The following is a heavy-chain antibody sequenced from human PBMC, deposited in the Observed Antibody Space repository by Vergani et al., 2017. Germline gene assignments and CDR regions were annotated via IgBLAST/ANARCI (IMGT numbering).Heavy chain of an antibody. V-gene: IGHV3-23*01. D-gene: IGHD2-2*02. CDR1: GFTFSACP. CDR2: ISARYPST. Sequence: EVQLLQSGGGVIQPGGSVRLSCAASGFTFSACPMTWVRQAPGKGLEWVSAISARYPSTYYADSVKGRFTISRDNSKNMLYLQMNSLRAEDTAVYYCASYTSYWGQGTLVTVSS. CDR3: ASYTSY. J-gene: IGHJ4*02.